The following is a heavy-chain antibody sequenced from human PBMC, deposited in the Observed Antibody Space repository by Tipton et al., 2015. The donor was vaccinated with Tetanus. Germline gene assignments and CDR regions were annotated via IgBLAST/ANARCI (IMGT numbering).Heavy chain of an antibody. CDR3: ASGCAADRCRSLVNQYYFQY. J-gene: IGHJ4*02. V-gene: IGHV3-33*01. Sequence: SLRLSCAASGFALSGHAMHWVRQAPGKGLEWVAIVWYDGGNKYYAESVKGRFTISKDNVRNTPSLQMNSLTVEDTAVYYCASGCAADRCRSLVNQYYFQYWGQGALVSVSS. CDR2: VWYDGGNK. CDR1: GFALSGHA. D-gene: IGHD1-14*01.